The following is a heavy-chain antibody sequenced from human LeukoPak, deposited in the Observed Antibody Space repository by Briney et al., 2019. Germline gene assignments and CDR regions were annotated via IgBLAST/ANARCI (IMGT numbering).Heavy chain of an antibody. CDR2: INPNSGGT. CDR3: AKHCSSTSCDAFDI. V-gene: IGHV1-2*02. CDR1: GYTFTVYY. Sequence: ASVTVSYKASGYTFTVYYMHWVRQAPGQGREGMGWINPNSGGTNYAQKVQGRVTMTSDTSISTAYMELSRLRSDDTVVYYCAKHCSSTSCDAFDIWGQGTMVTVSS. J-gene: IGHJ3*02. D-gene: IGHD2-2*01.